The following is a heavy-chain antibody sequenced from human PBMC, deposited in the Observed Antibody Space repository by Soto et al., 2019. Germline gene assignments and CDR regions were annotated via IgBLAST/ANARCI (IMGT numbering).Heavy chain of an antibody. CDR3: SRRVASLVDS. CDR2: IVPITGMT. J-gene: IGHJ4*02. V-gene: IGHV1-69*02. CDR1: GGTFSSYT. Sequence: QVQLVQSGAEVKKPGSSVRVSCTPSGGTFSSYTISWVRQAPGQGLEWMGRIVPITGMTRYAQKFQGRLTITAVTSTTTAYLELSSLTSEDSAVYFCSRRVASLVDSWGQGTQVTVSS. D-gene: IGHD2-15*01.